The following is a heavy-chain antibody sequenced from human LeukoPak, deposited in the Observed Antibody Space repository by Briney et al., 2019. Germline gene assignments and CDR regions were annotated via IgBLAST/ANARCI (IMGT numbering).Heavy chain of an antibody. J-gene: IGHJ6*03. V-gene: IGHV1-46*01. Sequence: ASVKVSCKASGYTFTSYYMHWVRQAPGQGLEWMGIINPSGGSTSYAQKFQGRVTMTRDMSTSTVYMELSSLRSEDTAVYYCARDRQQLARRYYYYYMDLWGKGTTVTVSS. CDR3: ARDRQQLARRYYYYYMDL. D-gene: IGHD6-13*01. CDR2: INPSGGST. CDR1: GYTFTSYY.